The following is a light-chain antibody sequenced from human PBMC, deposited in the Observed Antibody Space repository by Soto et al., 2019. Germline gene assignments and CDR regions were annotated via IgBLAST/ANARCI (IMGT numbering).Light chain of an antibody. V-gene: IGLV2-14*01. CDR1: SSDVGGYNY. Sequence: QSALTQPASVSGSPGQSITISCTGTSSDVGGYNYVSWYQQHPGKAPKLMIYDVSNWPSGVSNRFSGSKSGNTASLTISGLQAEDEAVYYCSSYTSSSTYVFGTGTKVTVL. CDR3: SSYTSSSTYV. CDR2: DVS. J-gene: IGLJ1*01.